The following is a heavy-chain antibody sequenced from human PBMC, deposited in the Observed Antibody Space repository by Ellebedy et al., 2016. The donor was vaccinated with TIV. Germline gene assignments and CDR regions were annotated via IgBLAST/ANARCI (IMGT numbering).Heavy chain of an antibody. CDR1: GFTFSSYV. D-gene: IGHD6-13*01. V-gene: IGHV3-23*01. J-gene: IGHJ6*02. CDR2: ISGSGGST. CDR3: AKRVIIAAAGWGYGMDV. Sequence: PGGSLRLSCAPSGFTFSSYVMTWVRQAPGTGLEWVSTISGSGGSTYYADSVKGRFTISRDNYKNTLYQQRNSLRAEDTAIYYCAKRVIIAAAGWGYGMDVWGQGTTVTVSS.